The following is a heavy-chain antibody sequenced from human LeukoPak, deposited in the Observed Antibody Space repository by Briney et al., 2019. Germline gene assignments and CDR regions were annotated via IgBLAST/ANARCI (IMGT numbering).Heavy chain of an antibody. CDR3: ARAQYYYYYYGMDV. J-gene: IGHJ6*02. CDR1: GFTFSSYG. D-gene: IGHD6-19*01. Sequence: GGSLRLSCAASGFTFSSYGMHWVRQAPGKGLEWVAVIWYDGSNKYYADSVKGRFTISRDNSKNTLYLQMNSLRAEDTAVYYCARAQYYYYYYGMDVWGQGTTVTVSS. V-gene: IGHV3-33*01. CDR2: IWYDGSNK.